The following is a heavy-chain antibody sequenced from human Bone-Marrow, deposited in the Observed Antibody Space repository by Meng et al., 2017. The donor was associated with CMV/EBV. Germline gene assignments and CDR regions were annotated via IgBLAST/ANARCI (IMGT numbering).Heavy chain of an antibody. Sequence: GSLRLSCTVSGGSISSSSYYWGWIRQPPGKGLEGIGSIYYSGSTYYNPSLKSRVTISVDTSKNQFPLKLSSVTAADTAVYYCASIVVVPAVPDYRHFDPWGQGTLVTVSS. CDR2: IYYSGST. CDR3: ASIVVVPAVPDYRHFDP. D-gene: IGHD2-2*01. CDR1: GGSISSSSYY. J-gene: IGHJ5*02. V-gene: IGHV4-39*06.